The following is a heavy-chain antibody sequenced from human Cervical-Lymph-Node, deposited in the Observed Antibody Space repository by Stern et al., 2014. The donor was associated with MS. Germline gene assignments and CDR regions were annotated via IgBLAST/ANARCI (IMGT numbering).Heavy chain of an antibody. CDR3: AREGGNTAEYFQH. Sequence: VQLVESGGGVGQPGRSLRLSCAASGFTFSSSGMHWVRQAPGKGLAWLAIIWDDGSNRYYADSVKGRFTISRDNSKNTLYLQMNSLRAEDTAVYYCAREGGNTAEYFQHWGQGTLVTVSS. V-gene: IGHV3-33*01. CDR1: GFTFSSSG. D-gene: IGHD4-23*01. J-gene: IGHJ1*01. CDR2: IWDDGSNR.